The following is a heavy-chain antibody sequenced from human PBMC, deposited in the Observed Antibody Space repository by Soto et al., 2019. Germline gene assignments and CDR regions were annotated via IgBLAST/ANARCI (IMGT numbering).Heavy chain of an antibody. J-gene: IGHJ4*02. CDR2: ITGRGDST. CDR3: AKGSANSRPYFFDY. D-gene: IGHD3-22*01. V-gene: IGHV3-23*01. Sequence: GGSLRLSCAASGFTFNNYAMSWVRQAPGKGLEWVSAITGRGDSTYHADSVKGRFTISRDNTKNTLYLQMNSLSPEDTAVYYCAKGSANSRPYFFDYWGQGALVTVSS. CDR1: GFTFNNYA.